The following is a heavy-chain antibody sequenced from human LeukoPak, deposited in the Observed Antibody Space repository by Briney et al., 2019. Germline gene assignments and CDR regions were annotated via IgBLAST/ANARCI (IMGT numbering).Heavy chain of an antibody. Sequence: SQTLSLTCAVSGGSISSGGFSWSWIRQPPGKGLEWIGYIYHSGSTYYNPSLKSRVSISVDTSKNQFSLKLTSVTAADTAVYYCARDRGVGWVPFDYWGQGTLVTVSS. CDR1: GGSISSGGFS. CDR2: IYHSGST. V-gene: IGHV4-30-2*01. J-gene: IGHJ4*02. CDR3: ARDRGVGWVPFDY. D-gene: IGHD3-10*01.